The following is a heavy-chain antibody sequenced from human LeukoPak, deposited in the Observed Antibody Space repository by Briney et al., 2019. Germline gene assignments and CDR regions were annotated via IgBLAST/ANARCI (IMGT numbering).Heavy chain of an antibody. CDR2: VYYTGAS. V-gene: IGHV4-39*07. D-gene: IGHD5-12*01. CDR1: GGSISSSSYY. CDR3: AKEGGYSGYDRQGYFDY. J-gene: IGHJ4*02. Sequence: SETLSLTCTVSGGSISSSSYYWGWIRQPPGKGLEWIGSVYYTGASYYNPSLKSRVTISIDTSKKHFSLKLTSVTAADTAVYYCAKEGGYSGYDRQGYFDYWGQGTLVTVSS.